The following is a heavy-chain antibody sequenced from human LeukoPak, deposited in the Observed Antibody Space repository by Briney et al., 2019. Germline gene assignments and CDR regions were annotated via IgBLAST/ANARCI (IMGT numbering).Heavy chain of an antibody. D-gene: IGHD4-17*01. CDR2: IISNTGNK. Sequence: PRGSLRLSCAASGFTFSSYNMNWVRQAPGKGLEWVSVIISNTGNKYYADSVKGRFTISRDNAQNSVYLQLNSLRAEDTAVYYCARASGDYLRYYKGMDVWGQGTTVTFSS. V-gene: IGHV3-21*01. J-gene: IGHJ6*02. CDR1: GFTFSSYN. CDR3: ARASGDYLRYYKGMDV.